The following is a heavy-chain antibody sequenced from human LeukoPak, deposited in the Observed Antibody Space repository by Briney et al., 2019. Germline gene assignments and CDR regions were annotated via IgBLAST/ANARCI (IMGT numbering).Heavy chain of an antibody. CDR3: ARDPWGVDSSGYYYDY. D-gene: IGHD3-22*01. CDR1: GFTFSRYS. J-gene: IGHJ4*02. V-gene: IGHV3-21*01. CDR2: ITSSSSYI. Sequence: GGSLRLSCAASGFTFSRYSMSWVRQAPGKGLEWVSSITSSSSYIYYADSVKGRFTISRDNAKNSLYLRMNSLRAEDTAVYYCARDPWGVDSSGYYYDYWGQGTLVTVSS.